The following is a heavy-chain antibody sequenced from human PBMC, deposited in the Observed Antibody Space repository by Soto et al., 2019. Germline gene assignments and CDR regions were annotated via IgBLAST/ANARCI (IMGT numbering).Heavy chain of an antibody. CDR2: ISGSGGST. V-gene: IGHV3-23*01. CDR3: AKVPTVGYCSSTSCYNGHYFDY. Sequence: EVQLLESGGGLVQPGGSLRLSCAASGFTFSSYAMSWVRQAPGKGLEWVSAISGSGGSTYYADSVKGRFTISRDNSKNTLYLQMNSLRAEDTAVYYCAKVPTVGYCSSTSCYNGHYFDYWGQGTLVTVSS. D-gene: IGHD2-2*02. J-gene: IGHJ4*02. CDR1: GFTFSSYA.